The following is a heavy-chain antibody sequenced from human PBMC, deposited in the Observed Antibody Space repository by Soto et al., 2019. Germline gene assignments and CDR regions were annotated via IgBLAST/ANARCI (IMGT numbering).Heavy chain of an antibody. CDR3: ARARAYCSGGSRRLPNWFDP. D-gene: IGHD2-15*01. CDR1: GGSISSGGYY. V-gene: IGHV4-31*03. CDR2: IYYNGST. J-gene: IGHJ5*02. Sequence: SETLSLTCTVSGGSISSGGYYWNWNRQHPVKGLEWIGYIYYNGSTYYNPSLKSRVTISVDTSKNQFSLKLSSVTAADTAVYFCARARAYCSGGSRRLPNWFDPWGQGTLVTVSS.